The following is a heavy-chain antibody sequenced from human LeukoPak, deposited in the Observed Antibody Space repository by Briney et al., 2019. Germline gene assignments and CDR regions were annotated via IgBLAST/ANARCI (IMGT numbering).Heavy chain of an antibody. CDR3: ARQQKVDRITAFDI. J-gene: IGHJ3*02. V-gene: IGHV5-51*01. CDR2: IYPGDSDT. CDR1: GYSFTTYW. Sequence: GESLKISCKGSGYSFTTYWIGWVRQMPGKDLEWMGIIYPGDSDTRYSPSFQGQVTISADKSISTAYLQWSSLKASDTAMYYCARQQKVDRITAFDIWGQGTMVTVSS.